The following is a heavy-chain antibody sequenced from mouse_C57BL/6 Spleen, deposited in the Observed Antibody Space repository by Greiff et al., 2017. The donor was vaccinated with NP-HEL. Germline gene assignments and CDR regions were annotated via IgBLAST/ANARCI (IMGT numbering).Heavy chain of an antibody. J-gene: IGHJ4*01. CDR1: GYTFTSYW. V-gene: IGHV1-7*01. CDR2: INPSSGYT. D-gene: IGHD2-12*01. CDR3: ADAILVDYARDY. Sequence: VQLQQSGAELAKPGASVKLSCKASGYTFTSYWMHWVKQRPGQGLEWIGYINPSSGYTNYNQKFKDKATLTADKSSSTAYMQLSILAYEDAAVYICADAILVDYARDYWGQGTSVTVSS.